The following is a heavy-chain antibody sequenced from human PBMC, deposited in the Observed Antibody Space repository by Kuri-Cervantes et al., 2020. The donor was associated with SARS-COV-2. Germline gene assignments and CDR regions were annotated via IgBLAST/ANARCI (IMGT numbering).Heavy chain of an antibody. CDR3: ARAGIFGVVIAYYYYYMDV. Sequence: SETLSLTCTVSGYSISSGYYWGWTRQPPGKGLEWIGSIYHSGSTYYNPSLKSRVTISVDTSKNQFSLKLSSVTAADTAVYYCARAGIFGVVIAYYYYYMDVWGKGTTVTVSS. CDR1: GYSISSGYY. CDR2: IYHSGST. D-gene: IGHD3-3*01. V-gene: IGHV4-38-2*02. J-gene: IGHJ6*03.